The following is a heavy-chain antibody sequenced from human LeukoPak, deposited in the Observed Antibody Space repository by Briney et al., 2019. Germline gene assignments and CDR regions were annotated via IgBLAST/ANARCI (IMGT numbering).Heavy chain of an antibody. Sequence: GGSLRLSCAASGFTFETYSMHWVRQAPGKGLEWVSYISASRTTIFYAASVKGRFTISRDNAKNSLYLQMNSLRAEDTAVYYCARGIDYWGQGTLVTVSS. J-gene: IGHJ4*02. CDR1: GFTFETYS. V-gene: IGHV3-48*04. CDR2: ISASRTTI. CDR3: ARGIDY.